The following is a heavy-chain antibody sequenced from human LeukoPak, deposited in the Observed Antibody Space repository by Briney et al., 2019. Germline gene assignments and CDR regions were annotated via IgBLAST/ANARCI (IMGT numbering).Heavy chain of an antibody. Sequence: ASVKVSCKGSGYTFTGQYMHWMRQAPGQGLEWMGRINPNSGDTNYAQKFQGRVTMTRDTSISTAYMELSSLRSDDTAVYYCARAGYCSGGSCYSFDCWGQGTLVTVSS. V-gene: IGHV1-2*06. CDR2: INPNSGDT. D-gene: IGHD2-15*01. J-gene: IGHJ4*02. CDR3: ARAGYCSGGSCYSFDC. CDR1: GYTFTGQY.